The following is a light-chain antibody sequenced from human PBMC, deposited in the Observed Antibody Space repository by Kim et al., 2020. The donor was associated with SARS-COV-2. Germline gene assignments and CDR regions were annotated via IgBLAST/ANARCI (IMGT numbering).Light chain of an antibody. Sequence: SPLSASVGDRVTITCRASQSISGWLDWYQQKPGKAPKLRIYHASTLQGGVPSRFSGSGSGTEFTLTITNLQPDDFATYYCQHLGTFGLGTKVDIK. J-gene: IGKJ1*01. CDR3: QHLGT. CDR1: QSISGW. CDR2: HAS. V-gene: IGKV1-5*01.